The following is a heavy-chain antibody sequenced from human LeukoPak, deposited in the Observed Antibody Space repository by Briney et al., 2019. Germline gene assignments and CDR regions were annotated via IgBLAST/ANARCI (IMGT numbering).Heavy chain of an antibody. J-gene: IGHJ6*02. CDR1: GYTFTSYA. V-gene: IGHV7-4-1*02. Sequence: ASVKVSCKASGYTFTSYAMNWVRQAPGQGLEWIGWINTNSGKATYAQGFRGRFVFSLDTSVSTAYLQISSLKAEGTAVYYCARDGNNYGSGSSASAYYYYGMDVWGQGTTVTVSS. D-gene: IGHD3-10*01. CDR3: ARDGNNYGSGSSASAYYYYGMDV. CDR2: INTNSGKA.